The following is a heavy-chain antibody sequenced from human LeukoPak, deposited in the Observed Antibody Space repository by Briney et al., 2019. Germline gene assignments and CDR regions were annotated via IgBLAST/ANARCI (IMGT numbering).Heavy chain of an antibody. CDR3: ARDRGSWSGPMYYFDY. CDR1: GFTVNSNY. D-gene: IGHD6-13*01. V-gene: IGHV3-53*01. CDR2: IYSGGST. Sequence: GGSLRLSCAASGFTVNSNYMSWVRQAPGKGLEWVSVIYSGGSTYYADSVKGRFTISRDNSKNTLYLQMHSLRAEDTAVYYCARDRGSWSGPMYYFDYWGQGTLVTVSS. J-gene: IGHJ4*02.